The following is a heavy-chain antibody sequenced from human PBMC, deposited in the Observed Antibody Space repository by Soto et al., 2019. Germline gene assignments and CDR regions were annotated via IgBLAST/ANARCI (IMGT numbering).Heavy chain of an antibody. Sequence: QVQLQESGPGLVKPSQTLSLTCTVSGGSISSGGTGSYWTWIRQLPGKGLERIGYIYYTGNTYYNPSLTSRPTISIDTSENQFSLKLTSVTAADTAVYFCASGHDAYKVRYWGQGTLVTVSP. CDR2: IYYTGNT. CDR3: ASGHDAYKVRY. V-gene: IGHV4-31*03. CDR1: GGSISSGGTGSY. J-gene: IGHJ4*02. D-gene: IGHD1-1*01.